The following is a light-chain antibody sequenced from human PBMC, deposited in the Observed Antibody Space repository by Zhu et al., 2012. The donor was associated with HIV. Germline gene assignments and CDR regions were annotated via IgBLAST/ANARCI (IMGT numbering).Light chain of an antibody. CDR1: QSISSTY. V-gene: IGKV3-20*01. CDR3: QQYANSPYT. J-gene: IGKJ2*01. Sequence: EIVLTQSPGTLSLSPGERATLSCRASQSISSTYLAWYQQKPGQAPRLLIYGASSRATGFPDRFSGSGSGTDFTLTISRLEPEDFAVYSCQQYANSPYTFGQGTKLEI. CDR2: GAS.